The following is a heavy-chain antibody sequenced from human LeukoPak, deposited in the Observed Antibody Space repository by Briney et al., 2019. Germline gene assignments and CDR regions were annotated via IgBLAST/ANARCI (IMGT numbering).Heavy chain of an antibody. J-gene: IGHJ4*02. CDR2: IFHSGRT. CDR1: GASISSYY. CDR3: ARGAPGGNDYGDY. V-gene: IGHV4-59*01. Sequence: SETLSLTCTVSGASISSYYWSWIRQPPGKGLEWIGYIFHSGRTNYNPSLKSRVTISVDTSKNQLSLKLSSVTAADTAVYYCARGAPGGNDYGDYWGQGTLVTVSS.